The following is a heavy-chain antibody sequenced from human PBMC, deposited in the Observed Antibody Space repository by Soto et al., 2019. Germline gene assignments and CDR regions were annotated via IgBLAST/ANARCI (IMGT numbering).Heavy chain of an antibody. CDR3: ARDQGSHPGD. Sequence: QVQLQESGPGLVRPSGTVSLTCAVSGLSISSGDWWSWVRQPPGKGLEWIGEIHHSGNANYNPSLKSRVTLSVVPSKDLFSLTLISVTAADTAFYYCARDQGSHPGDWGQGTLVSVSS. V-gene: IGHV4-4*02. D-gene: IGHD6-13*01. CDR2: IHHSGNA. CDR1: GLSISSGDW. J-gene: IGHJ4*02.